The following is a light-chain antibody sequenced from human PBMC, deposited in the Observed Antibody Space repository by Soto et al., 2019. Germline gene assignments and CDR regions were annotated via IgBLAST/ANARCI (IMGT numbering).Light chain of an antibody. J-gene: IGLJ3*02. V-gene: IGLV1-36*01. CDR3: AAWDDRLNGPV. CDR1: SSNIGNNA. Sequence: QSVLTQPPSVSAAPRQRVTISCSGSSSNIGNNAVNWYQQLPGKAPKLLIYYDDLLPSGVSDRFSGSKSGTSASLAISGLQSEDEADYYCAAWDDRLNGPVFGGGTQLTVL. CDR2: YDD.